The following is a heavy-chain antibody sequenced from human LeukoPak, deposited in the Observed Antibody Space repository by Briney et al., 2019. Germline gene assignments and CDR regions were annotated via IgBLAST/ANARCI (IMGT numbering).Heavy chain of an antibody. CDR2: ISSSGSTI. CDR3: ARDGVHYDFWSGYYTAAFDI. V-gene: IGHV3-48*03. Sequence: GGSLRLSCAASGFTFSSYEMNWVRQAPGKGPEWVSYISSSGSTIYYADSVKGRFTISRDNAKNSLYLQMNSLRAEDTAVYYCARDGVHYDFWSGYYTAAFDIWGQGTMVTVSS. D-gene: IGHD3-3*01. CDR1: GFTFSSYE. J-gene: IGHJ3*02.